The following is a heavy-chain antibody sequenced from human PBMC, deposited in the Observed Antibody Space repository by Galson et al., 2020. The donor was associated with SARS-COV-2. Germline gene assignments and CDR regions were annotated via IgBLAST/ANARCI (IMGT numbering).Heavy chain of an antibody. CDR2: IRSKANSYAT. Sequence: GESLKISCAASGFTFSGSAVHWVRRASGKGLEWLGRIRSKANSYATAHAESVKGRFTVSRDDSKNMAYLQMNSLKTEDTAVYYCTIPYGDSIIGIWGQGTRVTVSS. CDR3: TIPYGDSIIGI. V-gene: IGHV3-73*01. D-gene: IGHD4-17*01. J-gene: IGHJ3*02. CDR1: GFTFSGSA.